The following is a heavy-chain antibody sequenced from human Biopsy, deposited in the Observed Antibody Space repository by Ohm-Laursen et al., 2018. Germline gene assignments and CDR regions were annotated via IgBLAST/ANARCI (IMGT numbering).Heavy chain of an antibody. Sequence: SLRLSCAASGFTFNSYSMNWVRQAPGKGLEWVSFISSGSSPIYYADSVKGRFTISRDDAKNSLYLQMNSLRAGDTAVYYCARGRTGGWGQGTLVTVSS. J-gene: IGHJ4*02. CDR3: ARGRTGG. V-gene: IGHV3-48*01. CDR2: ISSGSSPI. CDR1: GFTFNSYS. D-gene: IGHD1/OR15-1a*01.